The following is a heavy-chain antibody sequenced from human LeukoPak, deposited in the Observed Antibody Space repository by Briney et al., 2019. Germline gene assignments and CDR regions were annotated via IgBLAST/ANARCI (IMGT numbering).Heavy chain of an antibody. V-gene: IGHV4-30-4*02. J-gene: IGHJ4*02. CDR1: GGSISSGDYY. CDR3: ARDHGEGFDY. D-gene: IGHD4-17*01. Sequence: SETLSLTCTVSGGSISSGDYYWSWIRQPPGKSLEWIGYIYYSGSTYYNPSLKSRVTISVDTSKNQFSLKLSSVTAADTAVYYCARDHGEGFDYWGQGTLVTVSS. CDR2: IYYSGST.